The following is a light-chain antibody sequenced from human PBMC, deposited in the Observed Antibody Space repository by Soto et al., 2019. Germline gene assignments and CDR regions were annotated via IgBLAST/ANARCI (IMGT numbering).Light chain of an antibody. CDR1: SGHNNYI. V-gene: IGLV4-60*02. Sequence: PVLTQSSSASASLGSSVKLTCTLSSGHNNYIIAWHQQQPGRAPRYLLKLERSGSYNKGSGVPDRFSGSSSGADRYLTISNLQFEDEADYYCETWDTNTWVFGGGTKLTVL. CDR3: ETWDTNTWV. CDR2: LERSGSY. J-gene: IGLJ3*02.